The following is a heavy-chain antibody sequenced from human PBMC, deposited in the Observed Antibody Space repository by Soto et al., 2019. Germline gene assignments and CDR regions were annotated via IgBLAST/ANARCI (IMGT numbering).Heavy chain of an antibody. V-gene: IGHV1-58*01. D-gene: IGHD3-9*01. CDR2: LVVGSGNT. Sequence: SVKVSCKTSGFMFTSSAVQWVRQARGQRLEWIGWLVVGSGNTHYAQHFQERVTLTRDMSTGTAYMELSSLRSEDTAVYYCARLVGVAISPWGKGTLVTVSS. CDR3: ARLVGVAISP. CDR1: GFMFTSSA. J-gene: IGHJ4*02.